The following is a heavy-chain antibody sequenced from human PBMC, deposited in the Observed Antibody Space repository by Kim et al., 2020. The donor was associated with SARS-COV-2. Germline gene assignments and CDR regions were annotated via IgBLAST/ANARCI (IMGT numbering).Heavy chain of an antibody. Sequence: SETLSLTCTVSGGSVSSSRYYWGWVRQPPGKGLEWIGTIYYSGTTYYKPSLKSRVTISLDTSKNQFSLKVNSVTAADTAVYFCARHADSITVAAQVDYWG. CDR1: GGSVSSSRYY. J-gene: IGHJ4*01. D-gene: IGHD6-19*01. CDR3: ARHADSITVAAQVDY. CDR2: IYYSGTT. V-gene: IGHV4-39*01.